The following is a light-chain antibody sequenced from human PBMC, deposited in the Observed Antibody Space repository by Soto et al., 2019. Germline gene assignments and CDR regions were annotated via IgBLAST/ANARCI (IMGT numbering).Light chain of an antibody. Sequence: DIQLTQTPSTLSASVGDEVTITCRASQTISRWLAWYQQKPGRAPKLLIYDASTLESGVPSRFSGSGSETKFTLTISRLQPDDFATYFCHSRAFGQGTRLEIK. CDR1: QTISRW. J-gene: IGKJ5*01. V-gene: IGKV1-5*01. CDR2: DAS. CDR3: HSRA.